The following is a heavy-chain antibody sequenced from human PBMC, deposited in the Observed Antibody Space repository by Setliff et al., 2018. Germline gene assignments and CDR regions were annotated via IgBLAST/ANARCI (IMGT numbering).Heavy chain of an antibody. V-gene: IGHV1-18*01. CDR1: GYSFPSYG. Sequence: ASVKVSCKASGYSFPSYGISWVRQAPGQGLEWMGWISAYNGFIIYAQMFQGRVIITTDTSTSTAYMELRSLRSDDTAVYYCARDRPMVVVADNLALFDYWGQGTLVTVSS. J-gene: IGHJ4*02. CDR2: ISAYNGFI. D-gene: IGHD2-15*01. CDR3: ARDRPMVVVADNLALFDY.